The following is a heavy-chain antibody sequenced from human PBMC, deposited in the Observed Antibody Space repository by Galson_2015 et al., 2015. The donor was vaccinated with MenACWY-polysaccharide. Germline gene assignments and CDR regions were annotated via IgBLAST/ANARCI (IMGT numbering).Heavy chain of an antibody. CDR1: GFSLSARGVR. CDR2: IDWDDDK. Sequence: ALVKPPQPLTLTCTFSGFSLSARGVRVSWVRQPPGKALEWLACIDWDDDKFSSTSMKTRLTVSRDTSNNQVVLTMTNMGPMDTATCCFSARVFYDYDYMDVWGRWTMVAVSS. V-gene: IGHV2-70*04. J-gene: IGHJ6*03. CDR3: SARVFYDYDYMDV. D-gene: IGHD6-25*01.